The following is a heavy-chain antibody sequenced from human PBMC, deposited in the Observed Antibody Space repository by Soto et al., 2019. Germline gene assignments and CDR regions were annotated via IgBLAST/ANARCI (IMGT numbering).Heavy chain of an antibody. Sequence: QVQLVQSGAEVRKPGASVRVSCKASGYPFKSHFMHWVRQAPGEGLEWMGWILPNSGGTNYAQKFQGRVTLTRDTSIDTVYMELSSLNSGDTAVYYCARGGRWYDSWGQGTQVTVS. CDR3: ARGGRWYDS. V-gene: IGHV1-2*02. CDR1: GYPFKSHF. J-gene: IGHJ5*01. CDR2: ILPNSGGT.